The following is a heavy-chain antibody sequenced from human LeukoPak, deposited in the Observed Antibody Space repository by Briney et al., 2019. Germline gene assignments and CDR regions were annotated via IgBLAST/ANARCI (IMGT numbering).Heavy chain of an antibody. J-gene: IGHJ4*02. CDR1: GFTFSSYW. Sequence: PGGSLRLSCAASGFTFSSYWMSWVRQAPGKGLEWVANIKQDGSEKYYVGSVKGRFTSSGDNAKNSRYLQINSLRAEDPAVYCCAGAAGFWELLLHCDYWDQGPLVRVSS. CDR3: AGAAGFWELLLHCDY. D-gene: IGHD3-10*01. CDR2: IKQDGSEK. V-gene: IGHV3-7*01.